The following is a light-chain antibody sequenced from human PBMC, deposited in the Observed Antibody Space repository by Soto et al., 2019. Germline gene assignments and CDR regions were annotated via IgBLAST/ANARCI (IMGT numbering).Light chain of an antibody. V-gene: IGKV1-5*01. J-gene: IGKJ1*01. CDR3: QQSYSTTWT. CDR2: DAS. Sequence: DIQMTQSPSTLSAFEGTIVTITCRASQSISSWLAWYQQKPGKAPKLLSDDASSLESGVPSRFSGSGSGTDCTLTSSSLQPEDFATYYCQQSYSTTWTFGQGTKVDIK. CDR1: QSISSW.